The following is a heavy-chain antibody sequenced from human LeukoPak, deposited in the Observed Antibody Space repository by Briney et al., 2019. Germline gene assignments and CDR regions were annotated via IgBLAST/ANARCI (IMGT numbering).Heavy chain of an antibody. Sequence: ASVTVSFKVSGYTLTELSMHWVRQAPGKGLEWMGGFDPEDGETIYAQKFQGRVTMTEDTSTDTAYMELSSLRSEDTAVYYCALSYYYGSGNYYTLDYWGQGTLVTVSS. CDR3: ALSYYYGSGNYYTLDY. J-gene: IGHJ4*02. CDR2: FDPEDGET. V-gene: IGHV1-24*01. CDR1: GYTLTELS. D-gene: IGHD3-10*01.